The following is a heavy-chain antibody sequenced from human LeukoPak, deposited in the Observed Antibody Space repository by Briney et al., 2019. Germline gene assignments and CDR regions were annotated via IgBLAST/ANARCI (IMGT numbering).Heavy chain of an antibody. Sequence: SVKVSCKASGGTFSSYAISWVRQAPGQGLEWMGGIIPIFGTANYAQKFQGRVTITADESTSTAYMELSSLRSEDTAVYYCARGNYDFWSGYFSTPFDYWGQGTLVTVSS. D-gene: IGHD3-3*01. CDR1: GGTFSSYA. J-gene: IGHJ4*02. CDR3: ARGNYDFWSGYFSTPFDY. V-gene: IGHV1-69*13. CDR2: IIPIFGTA.